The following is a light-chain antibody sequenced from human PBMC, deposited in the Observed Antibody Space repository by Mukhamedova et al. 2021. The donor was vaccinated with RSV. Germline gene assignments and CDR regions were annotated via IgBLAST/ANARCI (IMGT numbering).Light chain of an antibody. J-gene: IGKJ4*01. V-gene: IGKV1-6*01. Sequence: WYQRRVHGKAPKLLIYLASTLERGVPSRFSGSGSGTDFTLTISSLQPEDFAIYYCLQDFTYSPTFGAGITVEVK. CDR2: LAS. CDR3: LQDFTYSPT.